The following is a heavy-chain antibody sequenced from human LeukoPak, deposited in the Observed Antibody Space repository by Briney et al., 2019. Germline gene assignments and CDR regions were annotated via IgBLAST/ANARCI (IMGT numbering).Heavy chain of an antibody. CDR2: IYYSGST. Sequence: SETLSLTCTVSGGSISSGDYYWSWIRQPPGKGLEWIGYIYYSGSTYYKPSLKSRVTISVDTSKNQFSLKLRSVTAADTAVYYCARQNNYPFFYYYYYMDVWGKGTTVTVSS. D-gene: IGHD4-11*01. CDR1: GGSISSGDYY. CDR3: ARQNNYPFFYYYYYMDV. J-gene: IGHJ6*03. V-gene: IGHV4-30-4*01.